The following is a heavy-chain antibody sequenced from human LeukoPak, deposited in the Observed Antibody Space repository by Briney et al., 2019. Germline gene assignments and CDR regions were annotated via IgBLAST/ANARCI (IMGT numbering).Heavy chain of an antibody. V-gene: IGHV3-23*01. D-gene: IGHD3-22*01. CDR3: AKIPMEYYYDSSGSFDY. J-gene: IGHJ4*02. CDR1: GFTFSSYA. CDR2: ISGSGGST. Sequence: PGGSLRLSCAASGFTFSSYAMSWVRQAPGKGLEWVSAISGSGGSTYYADSVKGRFTISRDNSKNTLYLQMNSLRAEDTAVYYCAKIPMEYYYDSSGSFDYWGQGTLVTVSS.